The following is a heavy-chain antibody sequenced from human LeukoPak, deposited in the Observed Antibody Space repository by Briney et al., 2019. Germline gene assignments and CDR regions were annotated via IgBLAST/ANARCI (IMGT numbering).Heavy chain of an antibody. CDR2: ISGSGGST. Sequence: GGSLRLSCAASGFTFSSYAMSWVRQAPGKGLEWVSAISGSGGSTYYADSVKGRFTIFRDNSKNTLYLQMNSLRAEDTAVYYCAKSFSYGPEFFDYWGQGTLVTVSS. D-gene: IGHD5-18*01. J-gene: IGHJ4*02. CDR1: GFTFSSYA. V-gene: IGHV3-23*01. CDR3: AKSFSYGPEFFDY.